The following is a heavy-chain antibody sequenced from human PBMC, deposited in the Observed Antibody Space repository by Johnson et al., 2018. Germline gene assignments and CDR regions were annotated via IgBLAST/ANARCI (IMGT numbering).Heavy chain of an antibody. CDR2: ISWNSGSI. CDR3: AKDSSGYLSNFQH. D-gene: IGHD3-22*01. CDR1: GFTFDDYA. Sequence: VQLVESGGGLVQPGRSLRLSCAASGFTFDDYAMHWVRQAPGKGLEWVSGISWNSGSIGYADSVKGRFTISRDNDKNSLYLQMNRLRAEDTALYYCAKDSSGYLSNFQHWGQGTLVTVSS. V-gene: IGHV3-9*01. J-gene: IGHJ1*01.